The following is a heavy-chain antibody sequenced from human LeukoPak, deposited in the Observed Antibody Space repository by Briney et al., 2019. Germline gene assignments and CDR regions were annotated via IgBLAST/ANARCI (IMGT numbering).Heavy chain of an antibody. CDR1: GFTFRSYW. J-gene: IGHJ6*03. CDR3: AREGVTVADMDV. CDR2: ISSDGSST. D-gene: IGHD6-19*01. V-gene: IGHV3-74*01. Sequence: GGSLRLSCAASGFTFRSYWMHWARQAPGKGLVWVSRISSDGSSTTYADFVKGRFTISRDNAKNTLYLQMDSLRAEDTAIYYCAREGVTVADMDVWGRGTTVTVSS.